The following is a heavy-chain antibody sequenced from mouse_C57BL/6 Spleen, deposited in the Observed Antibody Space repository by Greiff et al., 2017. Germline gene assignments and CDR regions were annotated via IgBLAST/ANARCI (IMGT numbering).Heavy chain of an antibody. Sequence: EVQLVESGGGLVKPGGSLKLSCAASGFTFSDYGMHWVRQAPEKGLEWVAYISSGSSTIYYADTVKGRFTISRDTAKNTLFLQMTSLRSEDTAMYYCAGGYYGSNSYWGQGTLVTVSA. CDR2: ISSGSSTI. D-gene: IGHD1-1*01. CDR1: GFTFSDYG. J-gene: IGHJ3*01. CDR3: AGGYYGSNSY. V-gene: IGHV5-17*01.